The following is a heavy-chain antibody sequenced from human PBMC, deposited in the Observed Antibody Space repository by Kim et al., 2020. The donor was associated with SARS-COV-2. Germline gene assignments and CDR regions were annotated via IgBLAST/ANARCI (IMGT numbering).Heavy chain of an antibody. CDR1: GYTFIKYA. CDR2: INAGNGNT. Sequence: ASVKVSCKASGYTFIKYAIHWVRQAPGQRLEWMGWINAGNGNTKYSQKFQGRVTITRDTAASTAYMELSSLRSEDTAVYYCASSIAVAFFDYWGQGTLVTVSS. CDR3: ASSIAVAFFDY. V-gene: IGHV1-3*01. D-gene: IGHD6-19*01. J-gene: IGHJ4*02.